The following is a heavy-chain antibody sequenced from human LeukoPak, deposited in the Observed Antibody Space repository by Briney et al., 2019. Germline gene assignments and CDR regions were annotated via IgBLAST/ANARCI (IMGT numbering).Heavy chain of an antibody. CDR2: IYYHENT. Sequence: SQTLCLTCTVSGGSISSSSDYGGWIRQAPGKGLEWVGSIYYHENTYYNSSLKSRVTISVDTSKNQFSLKLNSVNAADPAVYFCPRHCPALDSSGYPSAGFAPWGQGTLVTVSS. V-gene: IGHV4-39*01. CDR1: GGSISSSSDY. D-gene: IGHD3-22*01. J-gene: IGHJ5*02. CDR3: PRHCPALDSSGYPSAGFAP.